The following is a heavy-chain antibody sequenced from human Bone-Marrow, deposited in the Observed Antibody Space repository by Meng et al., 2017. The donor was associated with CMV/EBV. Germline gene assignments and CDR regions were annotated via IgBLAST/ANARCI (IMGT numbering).Heavy chain of an antibody. D-gene: IGHD3-22*01. J-gene: IGHJ4*02. V-gene: IGHV1-69*10. Sequence: SVKVSCKASGGTFSSYAISWVRQATGQGLEWMGGIIPILGIANYAQKFQGRVTITADKSTSTAYMELSSLRSEDTAVYYCARGKSITMIVPRGPYYFDYWGQGTLVNVAS. CDR1: GGTFSSYA. CDR3: ARGKSITMIVPRGPYYFDY. CDR2: IIPILGIA.